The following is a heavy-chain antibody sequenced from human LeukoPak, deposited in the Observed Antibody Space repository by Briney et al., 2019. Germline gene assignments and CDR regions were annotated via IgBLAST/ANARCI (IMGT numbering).Heavy chain of an antibody. J-gene: IGHJ5*02. D-gene: IGHD6-13*01. V-gene: IGHV3-30-3*01. CDR3: ARLAAAGRRDNWFDP. CDR2: ISYDGSNK. Sequence: GGSLRLSCAASGFTFSSYAMHWVRQAPGKGLEWVAVISYDGSNKYYADSVKGRFTISRDNAKNSLLLQMNSLRAEDTAVYYCARLAAAGRRDNWFDPWGQGTLVTVSS. CDR1: GFTFSSYA.